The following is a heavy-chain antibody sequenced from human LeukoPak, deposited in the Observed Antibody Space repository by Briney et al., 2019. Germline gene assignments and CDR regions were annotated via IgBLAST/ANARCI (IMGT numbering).Heavy chain of an antibody. Sequence: RAGESLKISCKGSGYSFTSYWIGWVRQMPGKGLEWMGIIYPGDSDTRYSPSFQGQVTISADKSISTAYLQWSSLKASDTAMYYCARHRFLLTTDYYGMDVWGQGTTVTVSS. CDR2: IYPGDSDT. D-gene: IGHD4-17*01. CDR3: ARHRFLLTTDYYGMDV. J-gene: IGHJ6*02. CDR1: GYSFTSYW. V-gene: IGHV5-51*01.